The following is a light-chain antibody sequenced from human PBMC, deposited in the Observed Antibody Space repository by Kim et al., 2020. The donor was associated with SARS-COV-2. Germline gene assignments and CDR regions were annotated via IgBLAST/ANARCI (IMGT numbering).Light chain of an antibody. Sequence: PGKTARITCGGNNIGSKSVHWYQQKPGQATVLVIYYDSDRPSGIPERFSGSNSGNTATLTISRVEAGDEADYYCQVWDSSSDHPGVFGGGTQLTVL. CDR3: QVWDSSSDHPGV. V-gene: IGLV3-21*04. J-gene: IGLJ2*01. CDR1: NIGSKS. CDR2: YDS.